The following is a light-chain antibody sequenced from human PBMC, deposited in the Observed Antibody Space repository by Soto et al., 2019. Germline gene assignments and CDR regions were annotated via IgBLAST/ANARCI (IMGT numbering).Light chain of an antibody. CDR1: SSNIGSNP. J-gene: IGLJ7*01. Sequence: QSVLTQPPSASGTPGQRVTISCSGSSSNIGSNPVNWYQQLPGTAPKLLIYSNNQRPSGVPDRFSGSKSGTSASLAISGLQSEDEADDYCAAWDDSLNGAVFGGGTQLTVL. CDR2: SNN. V-gene: IGLV1-44*01. CDR3: AAWDDSLNGAV.